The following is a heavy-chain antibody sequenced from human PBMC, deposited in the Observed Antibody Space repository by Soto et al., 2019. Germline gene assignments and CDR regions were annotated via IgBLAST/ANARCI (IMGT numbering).Heavy chain of an antibody. V-gene: IGHV3-49*03. CDR2: IRSKAYGGTT. CDR1: GFTFGDYA. CDR3: TRPTNYYDSSGYYPDAFDI. Sequence: GGSLRLSCTASGFTFGDYAMSWFRQAPGKGLEWVGFIRSKAYGGTTEYAASVKGRFTISRDDSKSIAYLQMNSLKTEDTAVYYCTRPTNYYDSSGYYPDAFDIWGQGTMVTVSS. J-gene: IGHJ3*02. D-gene: IGHD3-22*01.